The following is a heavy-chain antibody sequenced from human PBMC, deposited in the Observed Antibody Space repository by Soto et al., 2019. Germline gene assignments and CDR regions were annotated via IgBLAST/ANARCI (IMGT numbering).Heavy chain of an antibody. CDR1: GFTFSSYG. CDR3: AKDPSSSPYFDY. Sequence: QVQLVESGGGVVQPGRSLRLSCAASGFTFSSYGMHWVRQAPGKGLEWVAVISYDGSNKYYADSVKGRFTISRDNSKNTLYLQMNSLRAEDTAVYYCAKDPSSSPYFDYWGQGTLVTVSS. V-gene: IGHV3-30*18. D-gene: IGHD6-6*01. CDR2: ISYDGSNK. J-gene: IGHJ4*02.